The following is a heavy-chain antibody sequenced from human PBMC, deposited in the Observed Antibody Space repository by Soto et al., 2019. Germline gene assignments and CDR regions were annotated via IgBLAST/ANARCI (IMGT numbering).Heavy chain of an antibody. CDR3: ARDREMIVIAAPGY. Sequence: GASVKVSCKASGYTFTSYAMHWVRQAPGQRLEWMGWINAGNGNTKYSQKFQGRVTITRDTSASTAYMELSSLRSEDTAVYYCARDREMIVIAAPGYWGQGTLVTVSS. CDR2: INAGNGNT. D-gene: IGHD2-2*01. V-gene: IGHV1-3*01. J-gene: IGHJ4*02. CDR1: GYTFTSYA.